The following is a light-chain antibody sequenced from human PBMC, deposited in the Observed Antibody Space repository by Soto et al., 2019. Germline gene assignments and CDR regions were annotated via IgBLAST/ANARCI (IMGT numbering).Light chain of an antibody. CDR1: SSDVGGYNY. V-gene: IGLV2-14*03. CDR3: TSYTTYNTRV. J-gene: IGLJ1*01. Sequence: QSALTQPASVSGSPGQSITISCTGTSSDVGGYNYVSWYQHHPGKAPKLMIYDVSNRPSGVSNRFSGSKSGNTASLTISGLQPEDEADYYCTSYTTYNTRVFGTGTKVTVL. CDR2: DVS.